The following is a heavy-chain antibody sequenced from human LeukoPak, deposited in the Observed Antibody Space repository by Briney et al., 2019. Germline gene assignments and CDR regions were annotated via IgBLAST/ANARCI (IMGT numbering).Heavy chain of an antibody. D-gene: IGHD3-9*01. V-gene: IGHV3-23*01. J-gene: IGHJ4*02. CDR2: INGGGGGT. CDR1: GFTFRSYA. CDR3: AKFNEILTGYFDY. Sequence: GGSLRLSCAASGFTFRSYAMGWVRQSPGKGLEWVSSINGGGGGTYYAEFVKGRFTISRDNSKNTLCLQMNSLRAEDTAVYYCAKFNEILTGYFDYWGQGTLVTVSS.